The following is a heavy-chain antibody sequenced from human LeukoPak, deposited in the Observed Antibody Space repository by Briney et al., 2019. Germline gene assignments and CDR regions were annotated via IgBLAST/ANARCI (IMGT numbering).Heavy chain of an antibody. CDR1: GFTFSSYE. V-gene: IGHV3-48*03. D-gene: IGHD6-13*01. CDR2: VRRDGSVI. CDR3: ARFWSSYPFGIAPDY. Sequence: GGSLRLSCVASGFTFSSYEMNWVRQAPGKGLEWVSHVRRDGSVIYYADSVKGRFTISRDNAKNSLYLQMNSLRAEDTAVYYCARFWSSYPFGIAPDYWGQGTLVTVSS. J-gene: IGHJ4*02.